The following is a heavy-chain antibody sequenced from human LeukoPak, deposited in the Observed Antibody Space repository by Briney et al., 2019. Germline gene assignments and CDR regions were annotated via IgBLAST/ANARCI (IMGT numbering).Heavy chain of an antibody. CDR2: IRGSGGST. Sequence: GGSLRLSCAASGFTFSSYGMHWVRQAPGKGLEWVSGIRGSGGSTYYADSVKGRFTISRDNSKNTLYLQMNSLRAEDTALYYCAKVRGSSWDPFDYWGQGTLVTVSS. J-gene: IGHJ4*02. V-gene: IGHV3-23*01. CDR3: AKVRGSSWDPFDY. CDR1: GFTFSSYG. D-gene: IGHD2-2*01.